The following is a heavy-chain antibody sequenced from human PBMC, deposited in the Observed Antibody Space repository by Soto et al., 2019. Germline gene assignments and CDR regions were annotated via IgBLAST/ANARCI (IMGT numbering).Heavy chain of an antibody. CDR2: IYYSGST. D-gene: IGHD3-9*01. J-gene: IGHJ6*02. CDR3: ARAPRTNYDILTGYLNYYYYGMDV. CDR1: GGSISSYY. Sequence: QVQLQESGPGLVKPSETLSLTCTVSGGSISSYYWSWIRQPPGKGLEWIGYIYYSGSTNYNPSLKSRVTISVDTSKNQFALKLSSVTAADTAVYYCARAPRTNYDILTGYLNYYYYGMDVWGQGTTVTVSS. V-gene: IGHV4-59*01.